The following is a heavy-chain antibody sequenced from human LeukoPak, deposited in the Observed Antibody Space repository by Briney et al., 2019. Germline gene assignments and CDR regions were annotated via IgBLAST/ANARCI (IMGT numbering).Heavy chain of an antibody. CDR3: ARGSSGYPPDY. Sequence: SVKVSCKASGGTFSSYAISWVRQAPGQGLEWMGRIIPILGIANYAQKFQGRVTMTTDTSTSTAYMELRSLRSDDTAVYYCARGSSGYPPDYWGQGTLVTVSS. J-gene: IGHJ4*02. D-gene: IGHD3-22*01. V-gene: IGHV1-69*04. CDR1: GGTFSSYA. CDR2: IIPILGIA.